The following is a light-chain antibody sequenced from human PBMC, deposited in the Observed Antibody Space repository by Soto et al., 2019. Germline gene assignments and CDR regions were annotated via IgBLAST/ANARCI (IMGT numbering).Light chain of an antibody. V-gene: IGKV3-11*01. J-gene: IGKJ4*01. Sequence: EIVMTQSPATLSVSPGERATFSCRASESVGSNLAWYQQKPGQAPSLLIYDASNRATGIPARFSGSGSGTDFTLTISSLEPEDFAVYYCQQRSNWPTFGGGTKVDIK. CDR1: ESVGSN. CDR2: DAS. CDR3: QQRSNWPT.